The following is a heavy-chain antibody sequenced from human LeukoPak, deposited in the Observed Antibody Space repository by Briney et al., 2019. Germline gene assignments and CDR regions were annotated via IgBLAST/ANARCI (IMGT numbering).Heavy chain of an antibody. V-gene: IGHV3-53*01. J-gene: IGHJ4*02. Sequence: GGSLRLSCAASGFTVSSNYMSWVRQAPGKGLEWVSVIYRGGSTYYSDSVKGRFTISRDNSKNTLSLQMNSLRAVDTAVYYCARTTKEFDILTGYYFDYWGQGTLVTVSS. CDR1: GFTVSSNY. CDR2: IYRGGST. D-gene: IGHD3-9*01. CDR3: ARTTKEFDILTGYYFDY.